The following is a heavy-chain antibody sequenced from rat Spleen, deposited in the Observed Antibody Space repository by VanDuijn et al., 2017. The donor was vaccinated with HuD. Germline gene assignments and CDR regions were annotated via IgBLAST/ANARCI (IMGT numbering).Heavy chain of an antibody. CDR1: GFTFTDYY. D-gene: IGHD2-2*01. J-gene: IGHJ1*01. CDR2: ISSDGRRN. V-gene: IGHV5-7*01. CDR3: ARAGYLRDWYFDF. Sequence: EVQLVESGGGLVQPGRSMKLSCAASGFTFTDYYMAWVRQAPTKGLEWVATISSDGRRNYYRDSVKGRFTISRDDTENTLYLQMDSLRSEDTATYFCARAGYLRDWYFDFWGPGTMVTVSS.